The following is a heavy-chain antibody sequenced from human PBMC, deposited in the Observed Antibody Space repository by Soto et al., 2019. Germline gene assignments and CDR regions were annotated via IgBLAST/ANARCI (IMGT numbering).Heavy chain of an antibody. CDR2: IIPISGTA. J-gene: IGHJ6*02. CDR1: GGTFSSYA. CDR3: ARSQGSSTSLEIYYYYYYGMDV. V-gene: IGHV1-69*01. D-gene: IGHD2-2*01. Sequence: QVQLVQSGAEVKKPGSSVKVSCTASGGTFSSYAISWVRLAPGQGLEWMGGIIPISGTANYAQQFQGRVTITADESTSTAYMELSSLRSEDTAVYYWARSQGSSTSLEIYYYYYYGMDVWGQGTTVTVSS.